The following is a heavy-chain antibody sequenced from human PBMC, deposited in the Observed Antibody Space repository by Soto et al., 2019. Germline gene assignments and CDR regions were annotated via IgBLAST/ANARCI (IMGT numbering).Heavy chain of an antibody. D-gene: IGHD2-8*01. CDR1: GFTFSSYA. CDR3: AKGIVLMVYAMGGGFDY. Sequence: GGSLRLSCAASGFTFSSYAMSWVRQAPGKGLEWVSAISGSGGSTYYADSVKGRFTISRDNSKNTLYLQMNSLRAEDTAVYYCAKGIVLMVYAMGGGFDYWGQGTLVTVSS. CDR2: ISGSGGST. V-gene: IGHV3-23*01. J-gene: IGHJ4*02.